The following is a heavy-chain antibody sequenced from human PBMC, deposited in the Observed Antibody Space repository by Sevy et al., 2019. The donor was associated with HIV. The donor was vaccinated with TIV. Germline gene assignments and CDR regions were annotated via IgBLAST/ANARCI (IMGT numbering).Heavy chain of an antibody. CDR1: GFTFSDYY. CDR2: ISSSGSTI. Sequence: GGSLRLSCAASGFTFSDYYMSWIRQAPGKGLEWVSYISSSGSTIYYADSVKGRFTISRDNSKNTLYLQMNSLRAEDTAVYYCAKSPVVDIVVVPAAHKNYYYYYMDVWGKGTTVTVSS. V-gene: IGHV3-11*01. D-gene: IGHD2-2*01. CDR3: AKSPVVDIVVVPAAHKNYYYYYMDV. J-gene: IGHJ6*03.